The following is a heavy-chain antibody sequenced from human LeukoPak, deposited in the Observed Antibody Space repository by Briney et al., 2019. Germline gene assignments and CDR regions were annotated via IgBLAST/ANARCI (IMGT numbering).Heavy chain of an antibody. CDR2: INPNSGGT. CDR1: GYTFTGYY. Sequence: ASVKVSCKASGYTFTGYYMHWVRQVPGQGLEWMGWINPNSGGTNYAQKFQGRVTMTRDTSISTAYMELSRLRSDDTAVYYCARRGTGSGLVDYWGQGTLVTVSS. J-gene: IGHJ4*02. CDR3: ARRGTGSGLVDY. V-gene: IGHV1-2*02. D-gene: IGHD6-19*01.